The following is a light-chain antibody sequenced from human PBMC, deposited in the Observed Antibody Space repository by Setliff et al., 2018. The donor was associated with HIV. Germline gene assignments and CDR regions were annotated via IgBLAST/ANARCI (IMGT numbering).Light chain of an antibody. V-gene: IGLV2-23*01. CDR2: QAT. J-gene: IGLJ1*01. CDR1: SSDIGRYNL. CDR3: CSNTGSNTYV. Sequence: SVLTQPASVSGSPGQSITISCTGTSSDIGRYNLVSWYQQYPGKAPKLMIYQATKRPSGVSNRFSGSKSGNTASLTTSGLQAEDEADYYCCSNTGSNTYVFGSGTKVTV.